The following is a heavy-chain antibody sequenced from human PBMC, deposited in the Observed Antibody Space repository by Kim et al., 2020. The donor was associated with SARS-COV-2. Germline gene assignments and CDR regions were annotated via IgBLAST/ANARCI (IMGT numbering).Heavy chain of an antibody. CDR2: ISSSGSHI. V-gene: IGHV3-48*03. CDR1: GFTFSSYE. CDR3: ARAGIKGLLPFDS. D-gene: IGHD2-15*01. Sequence: GGSLRLSCAASGFTFSSYEMNWVRQAPGKGLEWVSYISSSGSHIYYADSVRGRFTISRDSAMNSLYLHMNSLRAEDTAVYYCARAGIKGLLPFDSWGQGT. J-gene: IGHJ4*02.